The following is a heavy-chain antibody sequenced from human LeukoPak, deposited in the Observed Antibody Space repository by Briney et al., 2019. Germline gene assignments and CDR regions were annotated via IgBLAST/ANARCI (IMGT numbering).Heavy chain of an antibody. D-gene: IGHD1-26*01. V-gene: IGHV3-21*01. Sequence: PGGSLRLSCAASGFTFSSYSMNWVRQAPGKGLEWVSSISSSSSYLYYADSVKGRFTISRDNAKDSLYLQINSLRAEDTAVYYCARDYSLRSHFDYWGQGTLVTVSS. CDR3: ARDYSLRSHFDY. CDR1: GFTFSSYS. CDR2: ISSSSSYL. J-gene: IGHJ4*02.